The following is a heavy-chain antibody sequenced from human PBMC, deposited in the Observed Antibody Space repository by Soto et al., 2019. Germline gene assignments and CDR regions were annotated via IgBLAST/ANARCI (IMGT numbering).Heavy chain of an antibody. CDR3: ARLKVDTAIDY. J-gene: IGHJ4*02. CDR1: GGSISSSSYY. V-gene: IGHV4-39*01. D-gene: IGHD5-18*01. Sequence: SETLSLTCTVSGGSISSSSYYWGWIRQPPGKGLEWIGSIYYSGSTYYNPSLRSRVTISVDTSKNQFSLKLSSVAAADTAVYYCARLKVDTAIDYWGQGTLVTVSS. CDR2: IYYSGST.